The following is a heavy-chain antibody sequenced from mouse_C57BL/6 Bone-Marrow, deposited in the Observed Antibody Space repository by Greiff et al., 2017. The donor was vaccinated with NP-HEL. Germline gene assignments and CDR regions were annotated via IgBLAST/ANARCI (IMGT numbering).Heavy chain of an antibody. Sequence: QVQLQQPGAELVKPGASVKMSCKASGYTFTSYWITWVKQRPGQGLEWIGDIYPGSGSTNYNEKFKSKATLTVDTSSSTAYMQLSSLTSEDSAVYYCARVYGNYVSFAYWGQGTLVTVSA. V-gene: IGHV1-55*01. D-gene: IGHD2-1*01. CDR3: ARVYGNYVSFAY. CDR2: IYPGSGST. CDR1: GYTFTSYW. J-gene: IGHJ3*01.